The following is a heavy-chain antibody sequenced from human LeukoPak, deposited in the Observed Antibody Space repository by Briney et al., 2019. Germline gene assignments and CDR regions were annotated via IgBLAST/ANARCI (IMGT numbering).Heavy chain of an antibody. CDR1: GYTFTSYY. D-gene: IGHD3-10*01. CDR2: INPSGGST. J-gene: IGHJ6*03. V-gene: IGHV1-46*01. Sequence: ASVKVSCKASGYTFTSYYMHWVRQAPGQGLEWMGIINPSGGSTSYAQKFQGRVTMTRDMSTSTVYMELSSLRSEDTAVYYCAKAITKLGGYYYMDVWGKGTTVTISS. CDR3: AKAITKLGGYYYMDV.